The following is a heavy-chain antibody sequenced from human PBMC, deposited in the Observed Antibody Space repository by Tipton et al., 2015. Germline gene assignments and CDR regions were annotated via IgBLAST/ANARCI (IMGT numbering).Heavy chain of an antibody. J-gene: IGHJ4*02. CDR2: IYYGGNT. D-gene: IGHD1-26*01. CDR3: ARDCGNYAFDY. CDR1: GGSISSYY. Sequence: TLSLTCTVSGGSISSYYWGWIRQPPGKGLEWIGTIYYGGNTYYNPSLKSRVTISVDTSKDQFSLKLSSVTAADTAVYYCARDCGNYAFDYWGQGTLVTVSS. V-gene: IGHV4-39*07.